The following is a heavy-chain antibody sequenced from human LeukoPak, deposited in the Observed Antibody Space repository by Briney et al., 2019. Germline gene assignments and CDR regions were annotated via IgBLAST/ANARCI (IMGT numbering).Heavy chain of an antibody. J-gene: IGHJ4*02. V-gene: IGHV4-34*01. CDR2: INHSGST. CDR1: GGSFSGYY. D-gene: IGHD5-18*01. Sequence: SETLSLTCAVYGGSFSGYYWSWIRQPPGKGLEWIGEINHSGSTNYNPSLKSRVTISVNTSKNQFSLKLSSVTAADTAVYYCARDSYGSVDYCGQGTLVTVSS. CDR3: ARDSYGSVDY.